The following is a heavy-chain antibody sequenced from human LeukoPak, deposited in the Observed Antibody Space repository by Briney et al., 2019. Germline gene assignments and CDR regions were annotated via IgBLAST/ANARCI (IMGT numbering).Heavy chain of an antibody. CDR1: GGSMSSSRYY. CDR2: IYYSGIT. D-gene: IGHD3-22*01. J-gene: IGHJ4*02. Sequence: SETLSLTCTVSGGSMSSSRYYWGWIRQPPGKGLEWIGNIYYSGITYYNPSLKSRVTISVDTSKNQFSLKLSSVTAADTAVYYCASESKLVVITNYWGQGTLVTVCS. CDR3: ASESKLVVITNY. V-gene: IGHV4-39*01.